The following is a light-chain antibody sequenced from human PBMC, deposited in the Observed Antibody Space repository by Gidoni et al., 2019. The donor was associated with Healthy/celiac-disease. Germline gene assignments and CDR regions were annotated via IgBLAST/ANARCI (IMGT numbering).Light chain of an antibody. Sequence: VLTQSPATLSLSPGDRATLSCRASQSVSSYLAWYQQKPGQAPRLLIYAASNWATGIPARFSGSGSGTDVTLTISSLAPEDFAAYYCQQRSNWPPTFGGGTKVEIK. CDR2: AAS. J-gene: IGKJ4*01. V-gene: IGKV3-11*01. CDR1: QSVSSY. CDR3: QQRSNWPPT.